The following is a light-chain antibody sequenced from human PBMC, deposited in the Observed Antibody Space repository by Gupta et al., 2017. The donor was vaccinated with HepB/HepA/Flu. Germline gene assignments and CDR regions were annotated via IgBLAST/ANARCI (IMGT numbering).Light chain of an antibody. CDR2: DVT. CDR1: VGGYNY. CDR3: SSYTGSSLWV. J-gene: IGLJ3*02. Sequence: VGGYNYVSWYQQHPGKVPKLMIYDVTNRPSGVSNRFSGSKSGNTASLTISGLQPEDEADYYCSSYTGSSLWVFGGGTKLTVL. V-gene: IGLV2-14*03.